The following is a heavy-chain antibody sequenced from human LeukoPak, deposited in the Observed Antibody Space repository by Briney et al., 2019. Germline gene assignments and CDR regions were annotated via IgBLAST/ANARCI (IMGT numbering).Heavy chain of an antibody. Sequence: GESLKISCKGSGYSFTSYWISWVLQLPGKGLEWMGRIDPSDSYTNYSPSFQGHVTISADKSISTDYLQWSSLKASDTAMYYCELRLGELSDDYYYYGMDVWGKGTTVTVSS. V-gene: IGHV5-10-1*01. J-gene: IGHJ6*04. CDR3: ELRLGELSDDYYYYGMDV. CDR2: IDPSDSYT. CDR1: GYSFTSYW. D-gene: IGHD3-16*02.